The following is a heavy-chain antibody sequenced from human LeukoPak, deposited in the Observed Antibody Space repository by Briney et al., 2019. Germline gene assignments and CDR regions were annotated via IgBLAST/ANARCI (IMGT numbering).Heavy chain of an antibody. V-gene: IGHV4-59*01. J-gene: IGHJ6*02. CDR2: IYYSGST. Sequence: SETLSLTCTVSGGSISSYYWSWIRQPPGKGLEWIGYIYYSGSTNYNPSLKSRVTISVDTSKNQFSLKLSSVTAADTAVYYCARDSVVVVAAAQDYYYYGMDVWGQGTTDTVSS. CDR3: ARDSVVVVAAAQDYYYYGMDV. CDR1: GGSISSYY. D-gene: IGHD2-15*01.